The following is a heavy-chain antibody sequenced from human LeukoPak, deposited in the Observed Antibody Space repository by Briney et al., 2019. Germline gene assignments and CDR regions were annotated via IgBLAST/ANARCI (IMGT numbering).Heavy chain of an antibody. CDR2: IKQDGSEK. CDR3: VRGPHIAATSY. V-gene: IGHV3-7*03. D-gene: IGHD6-25*01. J-gene: IGHJ4*02. CDR1: GFPFNTQW. Sequence: GGSLRLSCAATGFPFNTQWMTWVRQAPGKGLEWVANIKQDGSEKQYVDSVKGRFAISRDNAKKSLYLQINTLRAEDTAVYYCVRGPHIAATSYWGQGTLVTVSS.